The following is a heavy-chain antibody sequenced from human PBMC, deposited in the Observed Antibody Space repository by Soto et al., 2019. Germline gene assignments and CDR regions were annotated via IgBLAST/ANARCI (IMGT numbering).Heavy chain of an antibody. CDR3: ARNDGDDNTNF. CDR2: IATHDGSS. CDR1: GYTFTAYG. J-gene: IGHJ4*02. Sequence: QVQLLQSGPEVKRPGASVKVSCQASGYTFTAYGLNWVRRAQGRGLEWMGRIATHDGSSVSAQRLQGRLTLTRDSFTSTAYMELGGLTSDDTGLYYCARNDGDDNTNFWGQGTLVTVSS. V-gene: IGHV1-18*04. D-gene: IGHD3-22*01.